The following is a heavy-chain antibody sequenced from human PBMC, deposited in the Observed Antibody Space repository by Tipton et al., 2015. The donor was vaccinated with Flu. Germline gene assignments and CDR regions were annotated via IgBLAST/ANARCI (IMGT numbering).Heavy chain of an antibody. CDR2: IKQDGSEK. J-gene: IGHJ5*02. Sequence: GSLRLSCAASGFTFSSYWTSWVRQAPGKGLEWVANIKQDGSEKYYVDSVKGRFTISRDNAENSLSLQMNRLRVDDTAVYYCARHTGTYWWFDPWGQGTLVTVSA. CDR3: ARHTGTYWWFDP. D-gene: IGHD1-26*01. CDR1: GFTFSSYW. V-gene: IGHV3-7*01.